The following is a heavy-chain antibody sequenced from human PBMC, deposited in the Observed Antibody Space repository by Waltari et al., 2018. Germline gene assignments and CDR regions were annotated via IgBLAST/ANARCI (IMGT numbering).Heavy chain of an antibody. D-gene: IGHD6-6*01. V-gene: IGHV3-23*01. CDR2: ISGSGDSV. J-gene: IGHJ4*02. CDR1: GFTFSNYA. CDR3: EVSSSSFGNY. Sequence: EVKLLQSGGDLVQPGGSLRRSCAASGFTFSNYAMDWVRQAPGEGLEWVSSISGSGDSVDSADSVKGRFTTSRDNSKNIMYLQMNSLRVEDTALYYCEVSSSSFGNYWGQGALVTVSS.